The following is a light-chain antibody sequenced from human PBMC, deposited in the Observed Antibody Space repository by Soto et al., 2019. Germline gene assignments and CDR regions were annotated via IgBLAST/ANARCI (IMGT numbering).Light chain of an antibody. J-gene: IGKJ1*01. Sequence: EIVLTQSPGTLSLSPGERASLSCRAIQTVRNNYLAWYQQKPGQAPRLLIYDASSRATGIPDRFSGGGSGTDFTLTISRLEPEDFAVYYCQQYGSSPPWTFGQGTKVDIK. V-gene: IGKV3-20*01. CDR3: QQYGSSPPWT. CDR2: DAS. CDR1: QTVRNNY.